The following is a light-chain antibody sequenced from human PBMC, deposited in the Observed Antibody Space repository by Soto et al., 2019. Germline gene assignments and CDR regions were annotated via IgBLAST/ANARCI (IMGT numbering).Light chain of an antibody. Sequence: IVMTQSPATLSLSPGERATLSCRASQSVSTYLAWYQQKPGQAPRVLIYDASNRATGIPARFSGSGSGTDFTLTISSLEPEDFAVYYCQQRGNWPLTFGGGTKVEIK. V-gene: IGKV3-11*01. CDR1: QSVSTY. CDR2: DAS. J-gene: IGKJ4*01. CDR3: QQRGNWPLT.